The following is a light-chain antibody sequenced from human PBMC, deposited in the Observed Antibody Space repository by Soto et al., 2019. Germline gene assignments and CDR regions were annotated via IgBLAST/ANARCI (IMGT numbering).Light chain of an antibody. Sequence: QPVLTQSPSASASLGASVKLTCTLSSGHSSYAIAWHQQQPEKGPRYLMKLNSDGSHSKGDGIPDRFSGYSSGAERYLTIYSLQSEDEADYYCQTWGTGIHVVFGGGTKVTVL. V-gene: IGLV4-69*01. CDR3: QTWGTGIHVV. CDR1: SGHSSYA. CDR2: LNSDGSH. J-gene: IGLJ2*01.